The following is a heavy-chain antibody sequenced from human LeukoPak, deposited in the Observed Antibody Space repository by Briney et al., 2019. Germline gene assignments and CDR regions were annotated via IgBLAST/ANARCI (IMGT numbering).Heavy chain of an antibody. CDR3: ARGGGTMVRGVDGMDV. V-gene: IGHV1-46*01. CDR2: INPSGGST. Sequence: ASVKVSCKALGYNFTDYYMHWVRQAPGQGLEWMGIINPSGGSTSYAQKFQGRVTMTRDTSTSTVYMELSSLRSEDTAVYYCARGGGTMVRGVDGMDVWGKGTTVTVSS. J-gene: IGHJ6*04. CDR1: GYNFTDYY. D-gene: IGHD3-10*01.